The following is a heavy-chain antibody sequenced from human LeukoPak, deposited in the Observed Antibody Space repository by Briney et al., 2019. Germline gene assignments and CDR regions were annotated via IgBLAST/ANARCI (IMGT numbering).Heavy chain of an antibody. V-gene: IGHV4-39*07. D-gene: IGHD5-12*01. J-gene: IGHJ4*02. CDR1: GGSISSSSYY. CDR2: IYYSGST. Sequence: PSETLSLTCTVSGGSISSSSYYWGWIRQPPGKGLEWIGSIYYSGSTYYNPSLKSRVTISVDTSKNQFSLKLSSVTAADTAVYYCARSPGEYSGYDHSSGWPSFDYWGQGTLVTVSS. CDR3: ARSPGEYSGYDHSSGWPSFDY.